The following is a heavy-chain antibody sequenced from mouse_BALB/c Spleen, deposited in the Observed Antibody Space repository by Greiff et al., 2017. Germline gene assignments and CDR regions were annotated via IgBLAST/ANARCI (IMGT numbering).Heavy chain of an antibody. J-gene: IGHJ4*01. V-gene: IGHV2-6-7*01. D-gene: IGHD2-1*01. CDR3: ARDPIYYGNYGAMDY. CDR2: IWGDGST. Sequence: VQLQQSGPGLVAPSQSLSITCTVSGFSLTGYGVNWVRQPPGKGLEWLGMIWGDGSTDYNSALKSRLSISKDNSKSQVFLKMNSLQTDDTARYYCARDPIYYGNYGAMDYWGQGTSVTVSS. CDR1: GFSLTGYG.